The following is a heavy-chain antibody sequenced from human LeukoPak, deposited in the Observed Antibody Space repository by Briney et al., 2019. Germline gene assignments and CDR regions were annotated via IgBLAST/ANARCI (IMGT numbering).Heavy chain of an antibody. CDR1: GYTFTSYD. D-gene: IGHD6-13*01. J-gene: IGHJ4*02. V-gene: IGHV1-8*01. CDR2: MNPNSGNT. CDR3: AIGIAAATNTPLFDY. Sequence: ASVKVSCKASGYTFTSYDINWVRQATGQGLEWMGWMNPNSGNTGYAQKFQGRVTMTRNTSISTAYMELSSLRSEDTAVYYCAIGIAAATNTPLFDYWGQGTLVTVSS.